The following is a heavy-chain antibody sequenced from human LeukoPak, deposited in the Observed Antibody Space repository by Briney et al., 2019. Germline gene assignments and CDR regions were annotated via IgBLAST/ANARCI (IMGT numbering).Heavy chain of an antibody. D-gene: IGHD3-22*01. CDR2: INPNSGGT. CDR1: GYTFTGYY. J-gene: IGHJ4*02. Sequence: ASVKVSCKASGYTFTGYYMHWVRQAPGQGLEWMGWINPNSGGTNYAQKFQGRVTMTRDTSISTAYMELSKLRSDDTAVYYCARARGSGYYLEWLGNYFDYWGQGTLVTVSS. CDR3: ARARGSGYYLEWLGNYFDY. V-gene: IGHV1-2*02.